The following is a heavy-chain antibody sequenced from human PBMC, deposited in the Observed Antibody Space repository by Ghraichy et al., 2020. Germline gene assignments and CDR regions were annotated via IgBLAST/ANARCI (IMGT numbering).Heavy chain of an antibody. CDR1: GFTFSSYS. CDR2: ISSSSSYI. CDR3: ARDQDHLDGAMVYARGYYGMDV. J-gene: IGHJ6*02. Sequence: GGSLRLSCAASGFTFSSYSMNWVRQAPGKGLEWVSSISSSSSYIYYADSVKGRFTISRDNAKNSLYLQMNSLRAEDTAVYYCARDQDHLDGAMVYARGYYGMDVWGQGTTVTVSS. V-gene: IGHV3-21*01. D-gene: IGHD2-8*01.